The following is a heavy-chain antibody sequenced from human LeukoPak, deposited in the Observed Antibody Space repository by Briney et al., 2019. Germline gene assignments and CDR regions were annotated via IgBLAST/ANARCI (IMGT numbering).Heavy chain of an antibody. J-gene: IGHJ5*02. Sequence: GGSLTLSCAPSRFIFSVYYMSWIRQAPGEGLEWVSYISSSSSYTIYADSVKGRLTLHRHHAKHSLYLQMNSLRAENTAVYYCASESTGPRGQLLADINWFDPCYQGTVVLVSS. D-gene: IGHD2-2*01. CDR2: ISSSSSYT. CDR1: RFIFSVYY. V-gene: IGHV3-11*06. CDR3: ASESTGPRGQLLADINWFDP.